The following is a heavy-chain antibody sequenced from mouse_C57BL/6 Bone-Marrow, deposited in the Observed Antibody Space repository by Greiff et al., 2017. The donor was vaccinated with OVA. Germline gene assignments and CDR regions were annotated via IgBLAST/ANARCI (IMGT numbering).Heavy chain of an antibody. Sequence: EVKVEESGGGLVQPGGSMKLSCVASGFTFSNYWMNWVRQSPEKGLEWVAQIRLKSDNYATHYAESVKGRFTISRDDSKSSVYLQMNNLTAEDTVIYYCTGLYNSIYWYFDVWGTGTTVTVSS. J-gene: IGHJ1*03. CDR2: IRLKSDNYAT. D-gene: IGHD2-12*01. V-gene: IGHV6-3*01. CDR1: GFTFSNYW. CDR3: TGLYNSIYWYFDV.